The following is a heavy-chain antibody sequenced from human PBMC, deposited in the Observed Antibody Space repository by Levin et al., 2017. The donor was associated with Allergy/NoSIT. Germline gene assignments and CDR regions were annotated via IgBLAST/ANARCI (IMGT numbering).Heavy chain of an antibody. V-gene: IGHV4-30-2*01. CDR1: GGSISSGGHS. J-gene: IGHJ2*01. Sequence: PSETLSLTCAVSGGSISSGGHSWSWIRQPPGKDLVWIGYIYDSGSTYYNPSFQSRVTISVDRSKNQFSLKLNSVTAADTAVYYCARGGSSPWSFDRWGRGTLVTVSS. CDR3: ARGGSSPWSFDR. D-gene: IGHD3-16*01. CDR2: IYDSGST.